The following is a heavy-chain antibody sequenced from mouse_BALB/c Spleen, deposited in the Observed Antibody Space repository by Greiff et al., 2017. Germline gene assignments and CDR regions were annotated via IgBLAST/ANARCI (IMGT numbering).Heavy chain of an antibody. J-gene: IGHJ2*01. D-gene: IGHD1-1*01. CDR3: ARGGGLYDFDY. CDR2: IYPGGGYT. Sequence: VKLMESGAELVRPGTSVKISCKASGYTFTNYWLGWVKQRPGHGLEWIGDIYPGGGYTNYNEKFKGKATLTADTSSSTAYMQLSSLTSEDSAVYFCARGGGLYDFDYWGQGTTLTVSS. V-gene: IGHV1-63*02. CDR1: GYTFTNYW.